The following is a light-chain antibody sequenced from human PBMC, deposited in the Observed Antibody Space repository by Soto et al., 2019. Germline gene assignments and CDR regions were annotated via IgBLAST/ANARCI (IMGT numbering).Light chain of an antibody. CDR3: QQLNSYPRT. J-gene: IGKJ3*01. CDR2: KAS. V-gene: IGKV1-5*03. Sequence: DIQMTQSPSTLSGSVGDRVTITCRASQTISSWLAWYQQKPGKAPKLLIYKASTLKSGVPSRFSGSGSGTEFTLTISSLQAEDFATYYCQQLNSYPRTFGPGTKVDI. CDR1: QTISSW.